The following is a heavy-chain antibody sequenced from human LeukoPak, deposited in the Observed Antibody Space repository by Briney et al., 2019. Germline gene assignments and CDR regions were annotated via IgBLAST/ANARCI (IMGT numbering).Heavy chain of an antibody. V-gene: IGHV3-23*01. Sequence: GSLRLSCAASGFTFSSYAMSWVRQAPGKGLEWVSAISGSGGSTFYADSVKGRFTISGDNSKNTLYLQMNSLRAEDTAVYYCAKSDRYCSSTSCYPLYYYYGMDVWGQGTTVTVSS. CDR2: ISGSGGST. CDR3: AKSDRYCSSTSCYPLYYYYGMDV. J-gene: IGHJ6*02. D-gene: IGHD2-2*01. CDR1: GFTFSSYA.